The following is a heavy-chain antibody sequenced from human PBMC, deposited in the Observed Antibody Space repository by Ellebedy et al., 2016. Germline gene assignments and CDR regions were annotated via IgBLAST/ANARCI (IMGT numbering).Heavy chain of an antibody. V-gene: IGHV3-30*03. CDR1: GFTFSSYG. CDR3: ARGSGHPGYLDY. CDR2: ISFDGNNQ. J-gene: IGHJ4*03. Sequence: GESLKISCAASGFTFSSYGIHWVRQAPGKGLEWVTIISFDGNNQYYADSVKGRFTISRDNSKNTLYLQMNSLRPEDTAVYHCARGSGHPGYLDYWGQGTLVTVSS. D-gene: IGHD2-15*01.